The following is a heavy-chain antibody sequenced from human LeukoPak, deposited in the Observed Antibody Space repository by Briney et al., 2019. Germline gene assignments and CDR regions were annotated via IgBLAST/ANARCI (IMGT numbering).Heavy chain of an antibody. CDR3: ARGGCSSTACPPPGFDY. D-gene: IGHD2-2*01. Sequence: SETLSLTCSVSGGSISSYYWSWIRQPPGKGLGWIGYIYNSGTTNYNPSLKSRLTISVDTTKNQFSLKPSSVTAADTAVYYCARGGCSSTACPPPGFDYWGQGTLVTVPS. CDR2: IYNSGTT. J-gene: IGHJ4*02. CDR1: GGSISSYY. V-gene: IGHV4-59*01.